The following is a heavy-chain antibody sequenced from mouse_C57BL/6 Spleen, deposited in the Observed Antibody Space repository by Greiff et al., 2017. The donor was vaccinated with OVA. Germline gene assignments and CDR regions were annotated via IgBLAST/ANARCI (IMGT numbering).Heavy chain of an antibody. J-gene: IGHJ2*01. CDR2: IDPSDSYT. Sequence: QVQLQQPGAELVKPGASVKLSCKASGYTFTSSWMQWVQQMPGQGLEWIGEIDPSDSYTNYHQKFKGKATLTVDTSSSTASMQLSSLTSEDSAVYYCARPFDYWGKGTTLTVSS. V-gene: IGHV1-50*01. CDR3: ARPFDY. CDR1: GYTFTSSW.